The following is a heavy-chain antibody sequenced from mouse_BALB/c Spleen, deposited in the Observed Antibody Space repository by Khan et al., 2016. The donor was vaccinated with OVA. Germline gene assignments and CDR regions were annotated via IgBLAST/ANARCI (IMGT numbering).Heavy chain of an antibody. J-gene: IGHJ3*01. V-gene: IGHV1-77*01. CDR3: AREWGSWFPY. D-gene: IGHD1-3*01. CDR2: ISPGSGNT. CDR1: GYIFIDYN. Sequence: QVQLQQSGTELARPGASVKLSCRASGYIFIDYNINWVKQRTGQGLEWIGEISPGSGNTYYHEKFKGKATLTADKSSSTAYMQLSSLTSEDSAVYCCAREWGSWFPYWGQGTLVTVSA.